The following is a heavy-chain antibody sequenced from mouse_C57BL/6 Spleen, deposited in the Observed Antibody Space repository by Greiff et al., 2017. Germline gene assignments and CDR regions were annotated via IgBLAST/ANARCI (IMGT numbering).Heavy chain of an antibody. CDR2: ISDGGSYT. J-gene: IGHJ2*01. V-gene: IGHV5-4*01. CDR1: GFTFSSYA. D-gene: IGHD3-2*02. Sequence: EVKVVESGGGLVKPGGSLKLSCAASGFTFSSYAMSWVRQTPEKRLEWVATISDGGSYTYYPDNVKGRFTISRDNARNTLYLQMSHLKSEDTAMYYCARDPAQATFDYWGQGTTLTVSS. CDR3: ARDPAQATFDY.